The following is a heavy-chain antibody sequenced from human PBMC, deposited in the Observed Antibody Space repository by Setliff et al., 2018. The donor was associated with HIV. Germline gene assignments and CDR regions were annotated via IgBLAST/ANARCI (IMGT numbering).Heavy chain of an antibody. Sequence: SVKVSCKASGGPFTSAFNWVRQVPGQGLEWMGGIIPIFGTANYAQNFGGRVTITADQSTTTSYLQLNSLRFEDTAIYYCASDSPAARFEELEDHYYYCMYVWGKGTTGTVSS. J-gene: IGHJ6*03. CDR3: ASDSPAARFEELEDHYYYCMYV. CDR1: GGPFTSA. V-gene: IGHV1-69*13. CDR2: IIPIFGTA. D-gene: IGHD3-10*01.